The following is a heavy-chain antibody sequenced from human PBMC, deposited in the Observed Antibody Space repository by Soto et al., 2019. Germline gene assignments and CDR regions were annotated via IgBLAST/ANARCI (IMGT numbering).Heavy chain of an antibody. CDR3: ARREGDFSKLDH. CDR1: GYTFPDYW. CDR2: IFPSDSDT. D-gene: IGHD4-4*01. J-gene: IGHJ4*01. Sequence: PGESLKISCQGSGYTFPDYWIAWVRQMPVQGLEDMGFIFPSDSDTRYSPSFQGQVIISVDTSINTAYLQFTSLKASDSAIYYCARREGDFSKLDHWGQGTLVTVSS. V-gene: IGHV5-51*01.